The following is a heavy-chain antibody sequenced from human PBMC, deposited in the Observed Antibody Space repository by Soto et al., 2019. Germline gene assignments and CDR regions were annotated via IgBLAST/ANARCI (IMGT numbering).Heavy chain of an antibody. CDR2: ISSSSSYI. J-gene: IGHJ4*02. D-gene: IGHD3-3*01. Sequence: EVQLVESGGGLVKPGGSLRLSCAASGFTFSSYSMNWVRQAPGKGLEWVSSISSSSSYIYYADSVKGRFTISRDNAKNSLYLQMNSLRAEDTAVYYCARTYFGVVKRFDYWGPGTLVTVSS. CDR3: ARTYFGVVKRFDY. V-gene: IGHV3-21*01. CDR1: GFTFSSYS.